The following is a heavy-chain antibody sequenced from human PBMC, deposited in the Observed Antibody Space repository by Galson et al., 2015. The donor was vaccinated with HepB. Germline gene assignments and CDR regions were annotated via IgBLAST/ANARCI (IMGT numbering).Heavy chain of an antibody. Sequence: SLRLSCAASGFTFRDYYMSWIRQAPGKGLEWVSYISGSGSTIYSADSVKGRFTISRDNAKKSLYLQMNSLRVEDTAMYYCARGSSSYYGGAYGLDVWGQGTTGTVSS. J-gene: IGHJ6*02. D-gene: IGHD2-15*01. CDR3: ARGSSSYYGGAYGLDV. CDR1: GFTFRDYY. CDR2: ISGSGSTI. V-gene: IGHV3-11*01.